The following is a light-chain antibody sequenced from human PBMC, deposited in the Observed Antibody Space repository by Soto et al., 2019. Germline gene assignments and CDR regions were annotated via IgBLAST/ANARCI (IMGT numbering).Light chain of an antibody. CDR1: QRLSSW. J-gene: IGKJ4*01. V-gene: IGKV1-12*01. Sequence: DIQMTQSPSSVSASVGDRVTITCRASQRLSSWLSWYQQKPGRAPKLLIYAASSLQSGVPSRFSGRGSGTDFTLTINSLQPEDFATYYCQQGSSFPITCGGGTKVEVK. CDR2: AAS. CDR3: QQGSSFPIT.